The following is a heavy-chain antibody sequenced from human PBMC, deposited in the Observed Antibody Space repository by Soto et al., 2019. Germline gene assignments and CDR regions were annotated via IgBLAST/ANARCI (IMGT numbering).Heavy chain of an antibody. V-gene: IGHV1-69*13. CDR3: ARVLGYCSSTSCYGRGNIYYYGMDV. J-gene: IGHJ6*02. D-gene: IGHD2-2*01. CDR2: IIPIFGTA. Sequence: SSVKVSCKASGGTFSSYAISWVRQAPGQGLEWMGGIIPIFGTANYAQKFQGRVTITADESTSTAYMELSSLRSEDTAVYYCARVLGYCSSTSCYGRGNIYYYGMDVWGQGTTVTVSS. CDR1: GGTFSSYA.